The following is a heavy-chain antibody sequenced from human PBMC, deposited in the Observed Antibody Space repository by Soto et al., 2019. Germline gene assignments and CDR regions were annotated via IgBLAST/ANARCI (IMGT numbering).Heavy chain of an antibody. Sequence: SETLSLTCTVSGGSISSYYWSWIRQPPGKGLEWIGYIYYSGSTNYNPSLKSRVTISVDTSKNQFSLKLSSVTAADTAVYYCARVPTYDFWSATSAFDNWGQGTMVTVSS. CDR3: ARVPTYDFWSATSAFDN. J-gene: IGHJ3*02. CDR1: GGSISSYY. V-gene: IGHV4-59*01. CDR2: IYYSGST. D-gene: IGHD3-3*01.